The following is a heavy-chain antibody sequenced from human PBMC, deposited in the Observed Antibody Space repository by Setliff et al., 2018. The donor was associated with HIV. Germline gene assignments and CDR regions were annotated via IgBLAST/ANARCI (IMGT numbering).Heavy chain of an antibody. J-gene: IGHJ4*02. CDR3: AKDAGPLVGASRSYFDS. CDR2: IKWNGGTM. D-gene: IGHD1-26*01. Sequence: GGSLRLSCVASGFTFDDYAMHWVRQAPGKGLEWVSGIKWNGGTMIYADSAKGRFTISRDNVKSSLFLQMYSLRTEDTALYFCAKDAGPLVGASRSYFDSWGQGILVTVSS. V-gene: IGHV3-9*01. CDR1: GFTFDDYA.